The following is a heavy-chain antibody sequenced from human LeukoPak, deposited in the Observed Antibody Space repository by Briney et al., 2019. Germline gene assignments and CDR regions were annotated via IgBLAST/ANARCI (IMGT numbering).Heavy chain of an antibody. CDR1: NFTFSSST. Sequence: GGSLRLSCAASNFTFSSSTMNWVRQAPGKGLEWVGRIKRKSDGGTTDNAAPVKGRFTISKDDSKNTLYLQMNSLKTEDTGIYYCTTGTLTSDYWGQGTLVTVSS. CDR2: IKRKSDGGTT. J-gene: IGHJ4*02. CDR3: TTGTLTSDY. V-gene: IGHV3-15*01. D-gene: IGHD4-17*01.